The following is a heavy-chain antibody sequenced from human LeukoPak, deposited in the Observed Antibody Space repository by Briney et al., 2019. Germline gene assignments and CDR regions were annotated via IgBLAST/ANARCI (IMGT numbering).Heavy chain of an antibody. D-gene: IGHD3-22*01. Sequence: GGSLRLSCAASGFTFSSYGMHWVRQAPGKGLEWVAFIRYDGSNKYYADSVKGRFTISRDNSKNTLYLQMNSLRAEDTAVYYCARVGYYYDSSGYYSRGAFDIWGQGTMVTVSS. CDR3: ARVGYYYDSSGYYSRGAFDI. CDR2: IRYDGSNK. V-gene: IGHV3-30*02. CDR1: GFTFSSYG. J-gene: IGHJ3*02.